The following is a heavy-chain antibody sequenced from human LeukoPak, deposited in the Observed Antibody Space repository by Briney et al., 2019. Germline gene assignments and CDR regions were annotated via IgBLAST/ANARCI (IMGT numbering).Heavy chain of an antibody. J-gene: IGHJ5*02. V-gene: IGHV4-30-4*01. Sequence: PSETLSLTCTVSGGSISSGDYYWSWIRQPPGKGLEWIGYIYYSGSTYYSPSLKSRVTISVDTSKNQFSLKLSSVTAADTAVYYCATYYGDLNWFDPWGQGTLVTVSS. CDR2: IYYSGST. D-gene: IGHD4-17*01. CDR1: GGSISSGDYY. CDR3: ATYYGDLNWFDP.